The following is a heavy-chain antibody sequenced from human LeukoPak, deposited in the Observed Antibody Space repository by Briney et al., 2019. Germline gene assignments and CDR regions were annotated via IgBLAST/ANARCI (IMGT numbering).Heavy chain of an antibody. CDR2: INHSGST. CDR3: ARGPLVVVANYYYYGMDV. D-gene: IGHD2-15*01. V-gene: IGHV4-34*01. Sequence: SETLSLTCAVYGGSFSGYYWSWIRQPPGKGLEWIGEINHSGSTNYNPSLKSRVTISVDTSKKQFSLKLSSVTAADTAVYYCARGPLVVVANYYYYGMDVWGQGTTVTVSS. J-gene: IGHJ6*02. CDR1: GGSFSGYY.